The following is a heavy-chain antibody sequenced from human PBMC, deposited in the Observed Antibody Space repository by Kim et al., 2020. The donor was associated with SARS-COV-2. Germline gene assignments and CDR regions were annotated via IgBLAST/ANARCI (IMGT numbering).Heavy chain of an antibody. CDR2: ITGSGGDT. CDR3: SKKYGAGLIWYFDY. V-gene: IGHV3-23*01. J-gene: IGHJ4*02. Sequence: GGSLRLSCTASRFTFSSYDMTWFRQAPGKGLEWVSAITGSGGDTYYADSVKGRFTISRDNSKNTLYLQVNSLRAEDTAVYYCSKKYGAGLIWYFDYWGQGTLVTVSS. CDR1: RFTFSSYD. D-gene: IGHD3-10*01.